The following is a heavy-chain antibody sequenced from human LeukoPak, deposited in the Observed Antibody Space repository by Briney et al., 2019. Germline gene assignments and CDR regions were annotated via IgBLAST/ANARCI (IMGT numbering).Heavy chain of an antibody. J-gene: IGHJ4*02. CDR1: GFTFSTYW. CDR2: IKADGGEK. CDR3: AGGGAARPDF. D-gene: IGHD6-6*01. Sequence: GGSLRLSCAASGFTFSTYWMNWFRQTPGKGLEWVAKIKADGGEKDHVASVKGRFTISRDNAKNSLYLQMNSLRVEDTAVYYCAGGGAARPDFWGQGTLVTVSS. V-gene: IGHV3-7*01.